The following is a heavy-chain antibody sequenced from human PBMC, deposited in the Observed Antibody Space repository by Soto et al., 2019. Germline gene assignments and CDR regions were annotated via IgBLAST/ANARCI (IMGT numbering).Heavy chain of an antibody. CDR2: IYYSGST. D-gene: IGHD3-3*01. Sequence: SETLSLTCTVSGGSISSYYWSWTRQPPGKGLEWIGYIYYSGSTNYNPSLKSRVTMTTDTSTSTAYVERRSLRSDDTAVYYCAREAGQDFWSGYRANNFDYWGQGTLVTVSS. CDR3: AREAGQDFWSGYRANNFDY. J-gene: IGHJ4*02. V-gene: IGHV4-59*01. CDR1: GGSISSYY.